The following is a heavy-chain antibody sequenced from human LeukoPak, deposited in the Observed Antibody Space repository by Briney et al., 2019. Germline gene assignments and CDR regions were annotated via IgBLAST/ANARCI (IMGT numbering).Heavy chain of an antibody. D-gene: IGHD1-14*01. CDR1: GGSFSGYY. Sequence: PSETLPLTCAVYGGSFSGYYWSWIRQPPGKGLEWIGEINHSGSTNYNPSLKSRVTISVDTSKNQFSLKLSSVTAADTAVYYCARGSSGIQHWGQGTLVTVSS. CDR2: INHSGST. J-gene: IGHJ1*01. V-gene: IGHV4-34*01. CDR3: ARGSSGIQH.